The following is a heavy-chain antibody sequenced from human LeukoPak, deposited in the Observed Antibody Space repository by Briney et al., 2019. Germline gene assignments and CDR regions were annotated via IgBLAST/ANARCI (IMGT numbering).Heavy chain of an antibody. CDR3: ARIIAVVGTDLVAFDI. V-gene: IGHV6-1*01. CDR1: GDSVSSNSAA. CDR2: TYYRSKWYN. Sequence: SQTLSLTCAISGDSVSSNSAAWNWIRQSPSRGLEWLGRTYYRSKWYNDYAVSVKSRITINPDTSKNQFSLQLNSVTPEDTAVYYCARIIAVVGTDLVAFDIWGQGTMVTVSS. D-gene: IGHD6-19*01. J-gene: IGHJ3*02.